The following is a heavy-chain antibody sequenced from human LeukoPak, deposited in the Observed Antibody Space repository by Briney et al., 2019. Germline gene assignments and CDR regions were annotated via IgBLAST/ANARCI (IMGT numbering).Heavy chain of an antibody. CDR2: ISSSSSYI. CDR3: ARDNGYSSSYGMDV. Sequence: GALKLPRSTPGFTFNSYSQNLVRQAPGKGLEWVPSISSSSSYIYYADSVKGRFTISRDNAKNSLYLQMNSLRAEDTAVYYCARDNGYSSSYGMDVWGRGTTVTVSS. V-gene: IGHV3-21*01. CDR1: GFTFNSYS. J-gene: IGHJ6*02. D-gene: IGHD6-13*01.